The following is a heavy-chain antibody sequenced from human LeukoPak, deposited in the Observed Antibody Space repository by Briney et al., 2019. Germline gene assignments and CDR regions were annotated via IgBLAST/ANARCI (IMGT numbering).Heavy chain of an antibody. V-gene: IGHV3-21*01. Sequence: GGSLRLSCAASGFTFSSYSMNWVRQAQGKGLEWVSSISSSSSYIYYADSVKGRFTISRDNAKNSLYLQMNSLRAEDTAVYYCARSMVRGVIRGDPFDYWGQGTLVTVSS. CDR1: GFTFSSYS. CDR3: ARSMVRGVIRGDPFDY. J-gene: IGHJ4*02. CDR2: ISSSSSYI. D-gene: IGHD3-10*01.